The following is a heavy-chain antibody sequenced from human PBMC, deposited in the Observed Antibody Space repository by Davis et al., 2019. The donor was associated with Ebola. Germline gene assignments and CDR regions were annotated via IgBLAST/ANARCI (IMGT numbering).Heavy chain of an antibody. D-gene: IGHD6-13*01. V-gene: IGHV1-2*02. J-gene: IGHJ4*02. CDR1: GYTFTGYY. Sequence: AASVKVSCKASGYTFTGYYLHWLRQAPGQGLEWLGWINPNSGGTNYAQKFQDRVTMTRDPSISTAYMELSRLRSDDTAVYYCARTTLYSSSWSFFDYWGQGTLVTVSS. CDR2: INPNSGGT. CDR3: ARTTLYSSSWSFFDY.